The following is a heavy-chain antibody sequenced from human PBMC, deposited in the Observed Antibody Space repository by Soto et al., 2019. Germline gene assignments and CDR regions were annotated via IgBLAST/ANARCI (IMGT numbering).Heavy chain of an antibody. Sequence: GGSLRLSCAASGFTFSFYAMHWVRQAPGKGLEWVAVISYNGRNKHYVDSVKGRFTISRDNSQDTLYLQMDSLRHDDTAVYYCARQAKIGDRSQFYFDSWGQGTLVTVSS. CDR2: ISYNGRNK. J-gene: IGHJ4*02. CDR1: GFTFSFYA. D-gene: IGHD3-16*01. V-gene: IGHV3-30*04. CDR3: ARQAKIGDRSQFYFDS.